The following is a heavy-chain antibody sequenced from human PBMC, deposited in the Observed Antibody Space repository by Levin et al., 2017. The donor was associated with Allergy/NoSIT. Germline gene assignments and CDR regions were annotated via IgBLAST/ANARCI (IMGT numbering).Heavy chain of an antibody. CDR3: ARGAGLDF. CDR1: GDSVSSNTAA. CDR2: TYYRSTWYN. J-gene: IGHJ4*02. V-gene: IGHV6-1*01. Sequence: LRLSCAISGDSVSSNTAAWNWIRQPPSRGLEWLGRTYYRSTWYNDYAVSVKSRITINPDTSKNQFSLQLNSVTPEDTAVYYCARGAGLDFWGQGILVTVSS.